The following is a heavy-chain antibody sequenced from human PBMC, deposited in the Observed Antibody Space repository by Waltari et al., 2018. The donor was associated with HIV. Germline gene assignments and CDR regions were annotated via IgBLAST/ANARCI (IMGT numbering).Heavy chain of an antibody. CDR1: GYTFTSYG. J-gene: IGHJ4*02. D-gene: IGHD3-22*01. CDR2: ISAYNGNT. Sequence: QVQLVQSGAEVKKPGASVKVSCKASGYTFTSYGISWVRQAPGQGLEWMGWISAYNGNTNYAQKLQGRVTMTTDTSTSTAYMELRSLRSDDTAVYYCARAADYYDSSVVPTVFSDYWGQGTLVTVSS. V-gene: IGHV1-18*01. CDR3: ARAADYYDSSVVPTVFSDY.